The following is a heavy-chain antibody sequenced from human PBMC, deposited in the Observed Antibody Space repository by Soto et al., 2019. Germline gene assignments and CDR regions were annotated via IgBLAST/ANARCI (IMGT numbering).Heavy chain of an antibody. CDR2: IDPSDSYT. CDR3: ASTTDGPVAGCDDFGS. J-gene: IGHJ4*03. V-gene: IGHV5-10-1*01. Sequence: GESLKISCKGSGYSFTSYWISWVRQMPGKGLEWMGRIDPSDSYTNYIPSFQGHVTISAYKSISTAYLQWSSLKASDTAMYYCASTTDGPVAGCDDFGSWRQGTVVAACS. CDR1: GYSFTSYW. D-gene: IGHD6-19*01.